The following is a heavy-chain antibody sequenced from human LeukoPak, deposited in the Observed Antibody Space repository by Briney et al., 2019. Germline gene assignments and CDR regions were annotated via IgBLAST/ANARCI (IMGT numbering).Heavy chain of an antibody. Sequence: PSETLSLTCTVSGGSISSSSYYWGWIRQPPGKGLEWIGSIYYSGSTYYNPSLKSRVTISVDTSKNQFSLKLSSVTAADTAVYYCARGIMGPQAGEYWGQGTLVTVSS. J-gene: IGHJ4*02. CDR3: ARGIMGPQAGEY. CDR2: IYYSGST. V-gene: IGHV4-39*01. D-gene: IGHD1-26*01. CDR1: GGSISSSSYY.